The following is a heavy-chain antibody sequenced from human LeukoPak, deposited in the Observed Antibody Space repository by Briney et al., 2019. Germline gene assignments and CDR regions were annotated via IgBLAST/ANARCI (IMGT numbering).Heavy chain of an antibody. CDR2: IKQDGSER. CDR3: ARNVYDSNWYPSGFDD. CDR1: GFTFSSYW. V-gene: IGHV3-7*03. Sequence: GGSLRLSCAASGFTFSSYWMSWVRQAPGKGLELVANIKQDGSERYYVDSVKGRFTISRDNAKNSLCLQMNSLRAEDTAVYYCARNVYDSNWYPSGFDDWGQATLVTVSS. D-gene: IGHD6-13*01. J-gene: IGHJ4*02.